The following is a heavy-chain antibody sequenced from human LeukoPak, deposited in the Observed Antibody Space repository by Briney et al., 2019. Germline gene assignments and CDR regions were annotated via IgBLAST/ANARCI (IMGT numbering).Heavy chain of an antibody. CDR2: IYSRGLTRGST. Sequence: SETLSLTCTVSGGXLSSYYCSWIRQPPGKGLEWIGYIYSRGLTRGSTNYNPSLKSRVAISVDTSKNQFSLKLNSVTAADTAVYYCARDQEYSGSYYRYFDFWGQGALVTVSS. CDR3: ARDQEYSGSYYRYFDF. D-gene: IGHD1-26*01. V-gene: IGHV4-59*01. J-gene: IGHJ4*02. CDR1: GGXLSSYY.